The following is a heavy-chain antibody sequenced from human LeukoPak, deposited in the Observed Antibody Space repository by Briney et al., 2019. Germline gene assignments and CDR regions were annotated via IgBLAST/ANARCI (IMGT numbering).Heavy chain of an antibody. J-gene: IGHJ4*01. V-gene: IGHV3-7*04. CDR3: ARDLGYFRAYY. D-gene: IGHD2-21*01. Sequence: TGGSLSPSCAASGFTFSSYWMSWVRQAPGKGLEWVANIKGDGSDNHYVDSVRGRFNISRDNAKNSLYLQMNSLRAEDTAVYYCARDLGYFRAYYWGHGTLVSVSS. CDR1: GFTFSSYW. CDR2: IKGDGSDN.